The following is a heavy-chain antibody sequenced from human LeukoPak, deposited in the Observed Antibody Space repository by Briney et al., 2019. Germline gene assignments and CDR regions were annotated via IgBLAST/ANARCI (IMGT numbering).Heavy chain of an antibody. CDR2: IRYDGSNK. J-gene: IGHJ4*02. D-gene: IGHD1-26*01. Sequence: GGSLRLSCAASGFTFSSYGMHWVRQAPGKGLEWVAFIRYDGSNKYYADSVKGRFTISRDNSKNTLYLQMNSLRAEDTAVYYWAKQGSGARQEVGATRGFIAGLDYGGQGPLVTVPS. CDR3: AKQGSGARQEVGATRGFIAGLDY. V-gene: IGHV3-30*02. CDR1: GFTFSSYG.